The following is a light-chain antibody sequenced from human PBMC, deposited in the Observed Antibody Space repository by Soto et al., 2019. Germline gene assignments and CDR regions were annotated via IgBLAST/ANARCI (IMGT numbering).Light chain of an antibody. CDR3: QQSSNWPRT. CDR2: DTY. V-gene: IGKV3-11*01. CDR1: QSISNY. J-gene: IGKJ1*01. Sequence: EIILTQSPATLSLSPGERVALSCRASQSISNYLAWYQQKPGQPPSLLIYDTYYRATGVPARFSGSGSGTDFTLTISNLEPEDFAVYYCQQSSNWPRTFGQGTKVEIK.